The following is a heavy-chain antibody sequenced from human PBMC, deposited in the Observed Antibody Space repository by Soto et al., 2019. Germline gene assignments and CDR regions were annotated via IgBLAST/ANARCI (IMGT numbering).Heavy chain of an antibody. CDR3: ARSITGYSYADS. Sequence: EVQLVESGGGLVQPGGSLRLSCAASGFTFSSYWMHWVRQAPGKGLVWVSRINSDGSSTGYVDSVKGRFTISRDNAKNTLYLQMNRLRAEDTAVYYCARSITGYSYADSWGQGTLVTVSS. CDR2: INSDGSST. CDR1: GFTFSSYW. V-gene: IGHV3-74*01. J-gene: IGHJ4*02. D-gene: IGHD5-18*01.